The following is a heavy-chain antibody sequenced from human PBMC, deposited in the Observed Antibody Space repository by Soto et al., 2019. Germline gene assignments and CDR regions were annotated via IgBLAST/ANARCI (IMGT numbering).Heavy chain of an antibody. V-gene: IGHV3-23*01. Sequence: PGGSLRLSCAASGFTFSSYAMSWVRQAPGKGLEWVSAISGSGGSTYYADSVKGRFTISRDNSKNTLYLQMNSLRAEDTAVYYCAKGPKSGYCSSTSCSRYYYYMDVWGKGTTVTVSS. D-gene: IGHD2-2*01. J-gene: IGHJ6*03. CDR2: ISGSGGST. CDR3: AKGPKSGYCSSTSCSRYYYYMDV. CDR1: GFTFSSYA.